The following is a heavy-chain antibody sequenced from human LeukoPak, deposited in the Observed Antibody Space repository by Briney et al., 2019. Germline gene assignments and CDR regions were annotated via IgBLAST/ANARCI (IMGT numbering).Heavy chain of an antibody. Sequence: GGSLRLSCAASGFTFSSYAMSWVRQAPGKGLEWVSAISCSGGSTYYADSVKGRFTISRDNSKNMLHLQMNSLRAEDTAVYDFAKGVGGGTWYFDGWGRGTLVTVSS. CDR3: AKGVGGGTWYFDG. J-gene: IGHJ2*01. CDR2: ISCSGGST. V-gene: IGHV3-23*01. D-gene: IGHD3-16*01. CDR1: GFTFSSYA.